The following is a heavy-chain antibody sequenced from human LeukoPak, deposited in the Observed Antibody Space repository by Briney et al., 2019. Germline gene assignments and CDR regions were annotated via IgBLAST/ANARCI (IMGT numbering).Heavy chain of an antibody. J-gene: IGHJ3*02. Sequence: PSETLSLTCTVSGGSISSYYWSWIRQPPGKGLEWIGYIYYSGSTNYNPSLKSRVTISVDTSKNQFSLKLSSVTAADTAVYYCARGDVLRFLEWPDAFDIWGQGTMVTVSS. D-gene: IGHD3-3*01. V-gene: IGHV4-59*01. CDR1: GGSISSYY. CDR2: IYYSGST. CDR3: ARGDVLRFLEWPDAFDI.